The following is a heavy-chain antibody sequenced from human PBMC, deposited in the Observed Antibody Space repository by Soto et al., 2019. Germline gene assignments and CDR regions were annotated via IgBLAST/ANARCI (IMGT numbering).Heavy chain of an antibody. CDR1: GYTFTSYD. J-gene: IGHJ2*01. CDR3: ARTGYGDYVYWYFDL. V-gene: IGHV1-8*01. CDR2: MNPNSGNT. Sequence: ASVKVSCKASGYTFTSYDINWVRQATGQGLEWMGWMNPNSGNTGYAQKFQGRVTMTRNTSISTPYMELSSLRSEDTAVYYCARTGYGDYVYWYFDLWGRGTLVTVSS. D-gene: IGHD4-17*01.